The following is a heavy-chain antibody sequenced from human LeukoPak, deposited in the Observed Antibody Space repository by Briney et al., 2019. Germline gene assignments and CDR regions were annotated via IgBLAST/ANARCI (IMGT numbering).Heavy chain of an antibody. V-gene: IGHV3-64D*06. J-gene: IGHJ3*02. CDR1: GSTFSSFA. CDR2: ISADGTNT. CDR3: VREGSVNTFDI. Sequence: GGSLRLSCSASGSTFSSFAMHWVRQAPGKGLKSASAISADGTNTYYADSVKGRFTISRDNSKNSLYLQMSSLRVEDTAVYCCVREGSVNTFDIWGQGTVVTVSS. D-gene: IGHD2-15*01.